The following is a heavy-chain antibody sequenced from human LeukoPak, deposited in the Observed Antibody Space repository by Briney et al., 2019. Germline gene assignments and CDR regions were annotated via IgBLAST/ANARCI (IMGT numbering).Heavy chain of an antibody. CDR2: IYYSGST. CDR1: GGSISSYY. D-gene: IGHD6-19*01. J-gene: IGHJ4*02. Sequence: SETLSLICTVSGGSISSYYWSWIRQPPGKGLEWIGYIYYSGSTNYNPSLKSRVTISVDTSKNQFSLKLSSVTAADTAVYYCASARYSSGWYLYWGQGTLVTVSS. CDR3: ASARYSSGWYLY. V-gene: IGHV4-59*01.